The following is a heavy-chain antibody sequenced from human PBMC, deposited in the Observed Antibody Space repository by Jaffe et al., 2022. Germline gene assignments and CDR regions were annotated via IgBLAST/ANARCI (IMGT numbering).Heavy chain of an antibody. J-gene: IGHJ4*02. V-gene: IGHV3-23*01. D-gene: IGHD6-13*01. CDR2: ISGSGSST. CDR3: AKAWSSSWYYFDY. Sequence: EVQLLESGGGLVQPGGSLRLSCAASGFSFSNYAMSWVRQAPGKGLEWVSAISGSGSSTDYADSVKGRFTISRDNSKNTYLQMNSLRAEDTAVYYCAKAWSSSWYYFDYWGQGTLVTVSS. CDR1: GFSFSNYA.